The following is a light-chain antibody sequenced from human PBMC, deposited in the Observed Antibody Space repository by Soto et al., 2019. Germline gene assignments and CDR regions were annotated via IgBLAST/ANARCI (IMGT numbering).Light chain of an antibody. Sequence: DIQMTQSPSSLSASLGDSVTIXXRASQTISTYLNWYQQKPGKAPRIXIYDASSLLSGVPSRFSGSGSGTDFTLTISSLQPEDFATYYCQQLITYPQTFGQGTKVDIK. CDR1: QTISTY. CDR3: QQLITYPQT. CDR2: DAS. J-gene: IGKJ1*01. V-gene: IGKV1-39*01.